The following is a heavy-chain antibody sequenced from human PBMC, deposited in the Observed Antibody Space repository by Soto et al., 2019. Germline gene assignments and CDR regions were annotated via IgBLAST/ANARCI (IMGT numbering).Heavy chain of an antibody. CDR1: GYTFTSYD. D-gene: IGHD3-10*01. V-gene: IGHV1-8*01. J-gene: IGHJ6*02. CDR3: ASTDPARGYYYGMDV. CDR2: MNPNSGNT. Sequence: ASVKVSCKASGYTFTSYDINWVRQATGQGLEWMGWMNPNSGNTGYAQKFQGRVTMTRNTSISTAYMELSSLRSEDTAVYYCASTDPARGYYYGMDVWGQGTTVTVSS.